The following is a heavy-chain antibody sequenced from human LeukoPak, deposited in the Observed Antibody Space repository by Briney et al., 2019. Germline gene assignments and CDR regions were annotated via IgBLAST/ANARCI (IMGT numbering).Heavy chain of an antibody. CDR3: ARLSSTPTNWFDP. CDR2: IYYSGST. D-gene: IGHD2-2*01. CDR1: GGSISSGGYY. Sequence: SETLSLTCTVSGGSISSGGYYWSWIRQHPGKGLEWIGYIYYSGSTYYNPSLKSRVTISVDTSKNQFSLELSSVTAADTAVYYCARLSSTPTNWFDPWGQGTLVTVSS. J-gene: IGHJ5*02. V-gene: IGHV4-31*03.